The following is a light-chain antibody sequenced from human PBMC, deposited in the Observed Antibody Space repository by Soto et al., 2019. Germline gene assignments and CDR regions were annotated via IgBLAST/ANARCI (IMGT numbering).Light chain of an antibody. CDR2: KAS. J-gene: IGKJ1*01. V-gene: IGKV1-5*03. Sequence: DIQMTQSPSTLSASVGDRVTITCRASQSISSWLAWYQQKPGKAPKLLIYKASSLESGVPSRFSGSGSGTEFTLTISSLQPDDFATYYCQQYDSYRTFGRGTKWIS. CDR1: QSISSW. CDR3: QQYDSYRT.